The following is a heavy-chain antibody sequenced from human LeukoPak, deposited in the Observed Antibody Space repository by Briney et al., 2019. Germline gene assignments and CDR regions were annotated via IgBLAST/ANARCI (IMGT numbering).Heavy chain of an antibody. CDR1: GASISTYY. Sequence: KPSETLSLACAVSGASISTYYWSWFRQPPGKGLEWIGYIYYSGSTNYNPSLKSRVTISVDTSKNQFSLKLSSVTAADTAVYYCARDWGSGYDFNYWGQGTLVTVSS. V-gene: IGHV4-59*01. CDR3: ARDWGSGYDFNY. J-gene: IGHJ4*02. CDR2: IYYSGST. D-gene: IGHD5-12*01.